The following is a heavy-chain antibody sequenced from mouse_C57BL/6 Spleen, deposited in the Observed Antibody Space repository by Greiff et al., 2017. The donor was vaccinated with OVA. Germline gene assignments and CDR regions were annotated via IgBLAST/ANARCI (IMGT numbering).Heavy chain of an antibody. CDR3: AREGGLLRRTYFDV. CDR2: ISDGGSYT. CDR1: GFTFSSYA. J-gene: IGHJ1*03. Sequence: EVKVVESGGGLVKPGGSLKLSCAASGFTFSSYAMSWVRQTPEKRLEWVATISDGGSYTYYPDNVKGRFTISRDNAKNNLYLQMSHLKSEDTAMYYCAREGGLLRRTYFDVWGTGTTVTVSS. V-gene: IGHV5-4*01. D-gene: IGHD1-1*01.